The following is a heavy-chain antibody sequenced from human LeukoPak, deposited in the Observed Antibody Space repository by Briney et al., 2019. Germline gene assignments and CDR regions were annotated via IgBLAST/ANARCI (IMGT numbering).Heavy chain of an antibody. Sequence: SETLSLTCTVSGGSISSSNHYWGLIRQPPGKGLEWIGSIYYSGSTYYNPSLKSRVTISVDTSKNQFSLKLSSVTAADTAVYYCASQLYYDILTGYSPDKWGQGTLVTVSS. V-gene: IGHV4-39*01. CDR3: ASQLYYDILTGYSPDK. CDR1: GGSISSSNHY. CDR2: IYYSGST. J-gene: IGHJ4*02. D-gene: IGHD3-9*01.